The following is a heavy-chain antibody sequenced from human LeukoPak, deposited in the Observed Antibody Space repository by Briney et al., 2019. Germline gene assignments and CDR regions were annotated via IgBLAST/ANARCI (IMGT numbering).Heavy chain of an antibody. CDR3: ARTTEGGYTYDYFYYYYMDV. D-gene: IGHD5-18*01. CDR1: GGSFSGYY. J-gene: IGHJ6*03. V-gene: IGHV4-34*01. CDR2: INHSGST. Sequence: KPSETLSLTCAVYGGSFSGYYWSWIRQPPGKGLEWIGEINHSGSTNYNPSLKSRATISVDTSKNQFSLKLSSVTAADTAVYYCARTTEGGYTYDYFYYYYMDVWGKGTTVTISS.